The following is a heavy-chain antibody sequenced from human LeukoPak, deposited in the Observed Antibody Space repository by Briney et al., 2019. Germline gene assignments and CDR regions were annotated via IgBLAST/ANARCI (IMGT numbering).Heavy chain of an antibody. Sequence: GGSLRLSCAASGFTFSSYWMHWVRQAPGKGLQWVSGINDNGGSTGYADSVKGRFTISRDNTKNSLYLQMNSLRAEDTALYYCASGDSSGWYFDSWGQGTLVTVSS. CDR2: INDNGGST. CDR1: GFTFSSYW. V-gene: IGHV3-20*04. CDR3: ASGDSSGWYFDS. J-gene: IGHJ4*02. D-gene: IGHD6-19*01.